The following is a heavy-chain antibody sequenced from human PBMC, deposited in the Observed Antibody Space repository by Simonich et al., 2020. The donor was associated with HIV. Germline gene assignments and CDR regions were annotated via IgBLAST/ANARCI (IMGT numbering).Heavy chain of an antibody. CDR1: GYTFTGYY. Sequence: QVQLVQSGAEVKKPGASVKVSCKASGYTFTGYYIHWVRQSPGKGLEYMVRINPNSGRKNDAQKFQGRVTRTREASISTAYMELSRLESDDTAMYYCARGVDSGSYFWFDPWGQGTLVTVSS. D-gene: IGHD1-26*01. CDR2: INPNSGRK. J-gene: IGHJ5*02. CDR3: ARGVDSGSYFWFDP. V-gene: IGHV1-2*02.